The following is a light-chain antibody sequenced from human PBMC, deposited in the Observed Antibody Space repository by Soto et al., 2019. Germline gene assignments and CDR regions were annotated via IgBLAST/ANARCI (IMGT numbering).Light chain of an antibody. V-gene: IGKV3-11*01. J-gene: IGKJ4*01. CDR3: QQRSNWPLT. CDR1: QSIDNSY. Sequence: EIVLTQSPGTLSLSPGERATLSCRASQSIDNSYLAWYQQKPGQAPRLLIYDASNRATGIPARFSGSGSGTDFTLTISSLEPEDFAVYYCQQRSNWPLTFGGGTKVDIK. CDR2: DAS.